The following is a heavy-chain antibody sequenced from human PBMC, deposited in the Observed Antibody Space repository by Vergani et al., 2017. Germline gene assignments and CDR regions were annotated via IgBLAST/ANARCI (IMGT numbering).Heavy chain of an antibody. CDR3: AREVGATHIFDY. V-gene: IGHV1-69*01. CDR1: GYTFTSYD. D-gene: IGHD1-26*01. Sequence: QVQLVQSGAEVKKPGASVTVSCKASGYTFTSYDINWVRQATGQGLEWMGGIIPIFGTANYAQKFQGRVTITADGSTSTAYMELSSLRSEDTAVYYCAREVGATHIFDYWGQGTLVTVSS. CDR2: IIPIFGTA. J-gene: IGHJ4*02.